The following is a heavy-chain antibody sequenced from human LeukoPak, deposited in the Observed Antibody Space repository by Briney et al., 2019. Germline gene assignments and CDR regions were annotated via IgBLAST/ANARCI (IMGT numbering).Heavy chain of an antibody. D-gene: IGHD4-17*01. Sequence: PSETLSLTCAVSGGSISSSNWWSWVRQPPGKGLEWIGEIYHSGSTNYNPSLKSRVTISVDKSKNQFSLKLSSVTAADTAVYYCAREVGQYGDYVGFDYWGQGTLVTVSS. J-gene: IGHJ4*02. V-gene: IGHV4-4*02. CDR1: GGSISSSNW. CDR2: IYHSGST. CDR3: AREVGQYGDYVGFDY.